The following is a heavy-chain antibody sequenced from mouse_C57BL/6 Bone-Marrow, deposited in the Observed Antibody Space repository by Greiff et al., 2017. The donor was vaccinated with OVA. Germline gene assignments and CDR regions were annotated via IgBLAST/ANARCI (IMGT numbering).Heavy chain of an antibody. J-gene: IGHJ2*01. CDR1: GFTFSDFY. CDR2: SRNKANDYTT. Sequence: EVQVVESGGGLVQSGRSLRLSCATSGFTFSDFYMEWVRQAPGKGLEWIAASRNKANDYTTEYSASVKGRFIVSRDTSQSILYLQMNALRAEDTAIYYCAKSFSFDYWGQGTTLTVSS. V-gene: IGHV7-1*01. CDR3: AKSFSFDY.